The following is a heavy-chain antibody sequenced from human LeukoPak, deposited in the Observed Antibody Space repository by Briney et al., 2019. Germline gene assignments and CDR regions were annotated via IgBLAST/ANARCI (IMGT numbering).Heavy chain of an antibody. CDR1: GFTFISYA. J-gene: IGHJ4*02. CDR3: ARGAAAGGRTFDY. V-gene: IGHV3-30*04. D-gene: IGHD6-13*01. Sequence: GGSLRLSCAASGFTFISYAMHWVREAPGKGVGWVAVISYDVSNKYQAASVKGRFNISRDNSKNTLYLQMNSLRAEDTAVYYCARGAAAGGRTFDYWGQGTLVTVSS. CDR2: ISYDVSNK.